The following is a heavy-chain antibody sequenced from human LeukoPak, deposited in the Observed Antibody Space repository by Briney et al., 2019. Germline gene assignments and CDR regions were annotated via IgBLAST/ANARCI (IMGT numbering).Heavy chain of an antibody. Sequence: PSEPLSLTCTVSGYSIISGYYWGWIRQPPGKGLEWIGSIYHSGSTYYNPSLKSRVTISVDTSKNQFSLKLSSVTAADTAVYYCARGRITIFGVVRRGAFDIWGQGTMVTVSS. CDR3: ARGRITIFGVVRRGAFDI. J-gene: IGHJ3*02. D-gene: IGHD3-3*01. CDR2: IYHSGST. V-gene: IGHV4-38-2*02. CDR1: GYSIISGYY.